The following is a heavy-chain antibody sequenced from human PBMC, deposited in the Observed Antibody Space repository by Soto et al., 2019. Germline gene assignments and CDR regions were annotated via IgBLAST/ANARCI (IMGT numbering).Heavy chain of an antibody. CDR2: INPNSGGT. D-gene: IGHD3-22*01. J-gene: IGHJ4*02. CDR3: ARSDPFYDSTSYPLDY. V-gene: IGHV1-2*02. Sequence: ASVKVSCKASGYTFTGYYMHWVRQAPGQGLEWMGWINPNSGGTNYARKFQGRVSMSTDRSTTTAYMELRSLTSDDTAVYYCARSDPFYDSTSYPLDYWGQGTLVTVSS. CDR1: GYTFTGYY.